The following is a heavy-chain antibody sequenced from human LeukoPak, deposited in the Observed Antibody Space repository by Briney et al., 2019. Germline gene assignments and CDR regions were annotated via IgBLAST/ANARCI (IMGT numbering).Heavy chain of an antibody. CDR2: ISRSGGGT. D-gene: IGHD1-26*01. CDR1: GFSLSTYG. V-gene: IGHV3-64D*06. Sequence: GESLRLSCSATGFSLSTYGMHWVRQAPGKGLEYVSAISRSGGGTYYADSVKGRFSISRDNSKNTLYLQMSSLRAEDTAVYYCVKDSGSYFYDCWGQGTLVTVSS. J-gene: IGHJ4*02. CDR3: VKDSGSYFYDC.